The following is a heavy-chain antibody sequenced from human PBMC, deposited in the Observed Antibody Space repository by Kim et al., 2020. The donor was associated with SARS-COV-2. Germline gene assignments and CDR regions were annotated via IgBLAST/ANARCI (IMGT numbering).Heavy chain of an antibody. Sequence: SETLSLTCAVYSGSFSGYYWSWIRQPPGKGLEWIGEINHSGSTNYNPSLKSRVTISVDTSKNQFSLKLSSVTTADTAVYFCARGVVVVTARFRYFDLWGRGTLVTVSS. D-gene: IGHD2-21*02. CDR1: SGSFSGYY. CDR2: INHSGST. CDR3: ARGVVVVTARFRYFDL. V-gene: IGHV4-34*01. J-gene: IGHJ2*01.